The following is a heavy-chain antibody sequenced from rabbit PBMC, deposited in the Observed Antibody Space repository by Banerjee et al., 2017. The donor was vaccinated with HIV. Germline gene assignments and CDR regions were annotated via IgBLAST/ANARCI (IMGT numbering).Heavy chain of an antibody. V-gene: IGHV1S40*01. D-gene: IGHD1-1*01. J-gene: IGHJ4*01. CDR2: IGTGDGNT. CDR3: ARDLYSSNGYPYYFNL. CDR1: GFSFSSYYY. Sequence: QSLEESGGDLVKPEGSLTLTCTASGFSFSSYYYMCWVRQAPGKGLEWIGCIGTGDGNTYYASWAKGRFTISKTSSSTVDLQMTSLTAADTATYFCARDLYSSNGYPYYFNLWGPGTLVTVS.